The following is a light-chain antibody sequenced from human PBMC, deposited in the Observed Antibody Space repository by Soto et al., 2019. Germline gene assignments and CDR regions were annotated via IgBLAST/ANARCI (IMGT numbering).Light chain of an antibody. J-gene: IGLJ2*01. CDR1: SSDVGGYDF. CDR3: SSYAGTYYYVA. CDR2: DVS. Sequence: QSVLTQPRSVSGSPGQSVTSSCTGTSSDVGGYDFVSWYQQHPGKAPKLMFYDVSSRPSGVPDRFSGSKSGNTAYLTVSGLQAEDEADYYCSSYAGTYYYVAFGGGTKLTVL. V-gene: IGLV2-11*01.